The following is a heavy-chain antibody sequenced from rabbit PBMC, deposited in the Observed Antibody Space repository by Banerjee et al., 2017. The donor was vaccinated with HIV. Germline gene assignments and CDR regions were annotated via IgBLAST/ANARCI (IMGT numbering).Heavy chain of an antibody. CDR2: ICTSNGNT. CDR1: GFSFSGDYD. D-gene: IGHD8-1*01. CDR3: TRWDYAGSSSPNL. V-gene: IGHV1S45*01. J-gene: IGHJ4*01. Sequence: QQQLVESGGGLVRPGASLTLTCKASGFSFSGDYDISWVRQAPGKGLEWIAYICTSNGNTYYASWAKGRFTISRTSSTTVTLQMTSLTAADTATYFCTRWDYAGSSSPNLWGQGTLVTVS.